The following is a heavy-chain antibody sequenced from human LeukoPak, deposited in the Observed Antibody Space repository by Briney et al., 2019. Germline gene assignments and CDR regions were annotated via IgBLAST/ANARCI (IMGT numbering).Heavy chain of an antibody. CDR3: ARGHYDVLAASYKWTPDY. CDR2: ITSGGDYI. J-gene: IGHJ4*02. V-gene: IGHV3-21*01. Sequence: GGSPRLSCAASGFTFNTFNMNWVRQAPGKGLEWVSSITSGGDYIYYADSVKGRFTTSRDNAKNSLSLQLNSLRVEDTAVYYCARGHYDVLAASYKWTPDYWGQGTLVTVSS. D-gene: IGHD3-9*01. CDR1: GFTFNTFN.